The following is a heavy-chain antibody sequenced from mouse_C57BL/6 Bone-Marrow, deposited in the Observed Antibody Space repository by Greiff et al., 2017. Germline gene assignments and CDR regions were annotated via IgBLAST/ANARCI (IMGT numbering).Heavy chain of an antibody. J-gene: IGHJ1*03. V-gene: IGHV5-17*01. CDR2: ISSGSSTI. Sequence: EVMLVASGGGLVKPGGSLKLSCAASGFTFSDYGMHWVRQAPEKGLEWVAYISSGSSTIYYADTVKGRFTISRDNAKNTLFLQMTSLRSEDTAMYYCARRDYGSSYWYFDVWGTGTTVTVSS. CDR1: GFTFSDYG. CDR3: ARRDYGSSYWYFDV. D-gene: IGHD1-1*01.